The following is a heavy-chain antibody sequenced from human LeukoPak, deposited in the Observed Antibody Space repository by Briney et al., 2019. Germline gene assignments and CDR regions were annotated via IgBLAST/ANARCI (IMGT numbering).Heavy chain of an antibody. CDR3: AKDEYYDYVWGSYLQYYFDY. D-gene: IGHD3-16*01. J-gene: IGHJ4*02. CDR1: GFTFSDYA. V-gene: IGHV3-30*18. Sequence: GGSLRLSCAASGFTFSDYAMHWVRQAPGKGPEWVAVISSGGTPQYYGDSVKGRFTVSRDSSKDTLYLQMNSLRAEDTAVYYCAKDEYYDYVWGSYLQYYFDYWGQGTLVTVSS. CDR2: ISSGGTPQ.